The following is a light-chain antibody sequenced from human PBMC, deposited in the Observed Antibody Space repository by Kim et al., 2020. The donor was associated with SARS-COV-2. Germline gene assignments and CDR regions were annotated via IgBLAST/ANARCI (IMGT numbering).Light chain of an antibody. J-gene: IGKJ2*02. V-gene: IGKV3-15*01. Sequence: VMTQSPATLSVSPGGRATLSCRASQSISSNLAWYQQKPGQAPRLLIYGASTRATGIPARFSGSGSGTEFTLTISSLQSEDFGVYYCQQYNNWPPWTFGQGTKLE. CDR1: QSISSN. CDR2: GAS. CDR3: QQYNNWPPWT.